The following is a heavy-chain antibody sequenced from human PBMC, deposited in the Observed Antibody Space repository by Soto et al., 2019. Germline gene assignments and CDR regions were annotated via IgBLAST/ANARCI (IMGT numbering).Heavy chain of an antibody. D-gene: IGHD3-22*01. Sequence: PSETLSLTCTVSGGSIRKSNYYWGWIRQPPGKGLEWIGSVFYSGATYSNPSLKSRVTISVDTSKNQFSLRLSSVTAADTAIYYCVRHFYDSSGYFDLWGLGTLVTVSS. J-gene: IGHJ4*02. CDR1: GGSIRKSNYY. CDR3: VRHFYDSSGYFDL. CDR2: VFYSGAT. V-gene: IGHV4-39*01.